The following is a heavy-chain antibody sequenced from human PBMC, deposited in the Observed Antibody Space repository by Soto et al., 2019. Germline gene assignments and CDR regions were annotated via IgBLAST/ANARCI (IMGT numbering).Heavy chain of an antibody. J-gene: IGHJ4*02. CDR1: GGSMSEYF. CDR2: IYYLGST. D-gene: IGHD3-10*01. CDR3: ARDGYDGSGSPYPAY. Sequence: SETLSLTCIVSGGSMSEYFCSWIRQSPGKGLEWIGYIYYLGSTDYNPSLKSRVTISVDTSKRQFSLRLTSVTAADTAVYYCARDGYDGSGSPYPAYWGPGTQVTVSS. V-gene: IGHV4-59*01.